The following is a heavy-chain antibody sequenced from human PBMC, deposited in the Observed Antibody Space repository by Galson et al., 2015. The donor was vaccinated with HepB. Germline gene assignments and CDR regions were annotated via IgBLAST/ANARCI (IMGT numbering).Heavy chain of an antibody. CDR1: GFIFSSYA. V-gene: IGHV3-23*01. D-gene: IGHD3-3*02. J-gene: IGHJ4*02. CDR2: ISSLGDST. CDR3: AREGRHFY. Sequence: SLRLSCAASGFIFSSYAMTWVRQAPGKGLEWVSTISSLGDSTYYADCVKGRLTISRDNAKSSLYLQMNSLRAEDTAVYYCAREGRHFYWGQGTLVTVSS.